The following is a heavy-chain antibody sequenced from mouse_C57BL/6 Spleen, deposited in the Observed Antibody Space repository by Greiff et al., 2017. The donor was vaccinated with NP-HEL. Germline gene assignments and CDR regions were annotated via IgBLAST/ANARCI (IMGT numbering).Heavy chain of an antibody. Sequence: EVQLQQSGPELVKPGASVKISCKASGYTFTDYYMNWVKQSHGKSLEWIGDINPNNGGTSYNQKFKGKATLTVDKSSSTAYMELRSLTSEDSAVYYCARRGWLLPFDYWGQGTTLTVSS. D-gene: IGHD2-3*01. CDR3: ARRGWLLPFDY. J-gene: IGHJ2*01. CDR2: INPNNGGT. CDR1: GYTFTDYY. V-gene: IGHV1-26*01.